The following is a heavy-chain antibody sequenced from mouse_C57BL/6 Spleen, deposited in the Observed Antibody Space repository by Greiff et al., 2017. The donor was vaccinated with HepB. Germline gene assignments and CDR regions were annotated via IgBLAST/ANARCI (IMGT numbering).Heavy chain of an antibody. V-gene: IGHV5-16*01. J-gene: IGHJ3*01. CDR2: INYDGSST. CDR3: AREDDRGFAY. CDR1: GFTFSDYY. D-gene: IGHD2-14*01. Sequence: EVKVVESEGGLVQPGSSMKLSCTASGFTFSDYYMAWVRQVPEKGLEWVANINYDGSSTYYLDSLKSRFIISRDNAKNILYLQMSSLKSEDTATYYCAREDDRGFAYWGQGTLVTVSA.